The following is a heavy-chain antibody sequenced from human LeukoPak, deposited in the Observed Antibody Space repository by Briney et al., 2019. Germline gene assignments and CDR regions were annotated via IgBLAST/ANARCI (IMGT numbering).Heavy chain of an antibody. V-gene: IGHV1-46*01. CDR2: IKPSDGST. D-gene: IGHD3-10*01. CDR3: ARTGFGVPAAIDYGMDV. CDR1: GYTFTSFS. J-gene: IGHJ6*02. Sequence: ASVKVSCKASGYTFTSFSMHWVRQAPGQGLEWMGLIKPSDGSTTVTQRFQGRVTMTRDTSTSTVHIELRSLTSEDTAVYYCARTGFGVPAAIDYGMDVWGQGTTVTVSS.